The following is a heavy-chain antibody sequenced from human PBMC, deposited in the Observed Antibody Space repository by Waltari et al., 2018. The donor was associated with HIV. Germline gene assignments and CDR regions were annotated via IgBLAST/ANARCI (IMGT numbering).Heavy chain of an antibody. Sequence: QVQLQESGPGLVKLSQTLSLTGTVSGASISSGGYYWSWIRQHQGKGLEWIGYIYYSGSTYYNPSLKSRVTISVDTSKNQFSLKMTSVTAADTAVYYCARRRDYDNSGHYYYFDYWGQGALVTVSS. D-gene: IGHD3-22*01. V-gene: IGHV4-31*03. CDR2: IYYSGST. CDR3: ARRRDYDNSGHYYYFDY. J-gene: IGHJ4*02. CDR1: GASISSGGYY.